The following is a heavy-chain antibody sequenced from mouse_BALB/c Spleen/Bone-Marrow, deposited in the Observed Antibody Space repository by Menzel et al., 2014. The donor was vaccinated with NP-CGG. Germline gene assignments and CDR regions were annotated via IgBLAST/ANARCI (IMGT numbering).Heavy chain of an antibody. D-gene: IGHD2-4*01. CDR3: ARSNDYDPLAY. V-gene: IGHV1-80*01. Sequence: LEESGAELVRPGSSVKISCKGSGYAFSSYWMNWVKQRPGQGLEWIGQIYPGDGDTNNNGKFKGKATLTADKSSTTVYMQLSSLTSEDSAVYFCARSNDYDPLAYWGQGTLVTASA. CDR2: IYPGDGDT. J-gene: IGHJ3*01. CDR1: GYAFSSYW.